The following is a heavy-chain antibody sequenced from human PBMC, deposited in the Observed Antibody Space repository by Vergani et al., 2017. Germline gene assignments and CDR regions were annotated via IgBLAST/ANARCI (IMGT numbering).Heavy chain of an antibody. V-gene: IGHV3-9*02. CDR2: ISWNSNSI. D-gene: IGHD6-6*01. J-gene: IGHJ5*02. CDR3: AKDLGTSSGGGWFDP. CDR1: VFTSAGYA. Sequence: EVQLVESGGGLVQPGGSLRLSCVASVFTSAGYAMHWVRQAPGKGLERVSGISWNSNSIGYAASVKGRFNISRDNAKSSMYLQMNSLRAEDTALYYCAKDLGTSSGGGWFDPWGQGTLVTVSS.